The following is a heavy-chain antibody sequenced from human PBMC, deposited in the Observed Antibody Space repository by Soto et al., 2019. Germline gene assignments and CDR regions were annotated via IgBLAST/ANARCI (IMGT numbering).Heavy chain of an antibody. Sequence: GGSLRLSCAASGFIFSQYSMNWVRPAPGKGLEWVGLIKSKGGGGTADYAAPVKGRFIISRDDSKNTIYLQMNSLKPEDTALYYCIWQQDFYYGRAVWGQGTTVTVSS. CDR2: IKSKGGGGTA. CDR3: IWQQDFYYGRAV. J-gene: IGHJ6*02. V-gene: IGHV3-15*07. CDR1: GFIFSQYS. D-gene: IGHD6-13*01.